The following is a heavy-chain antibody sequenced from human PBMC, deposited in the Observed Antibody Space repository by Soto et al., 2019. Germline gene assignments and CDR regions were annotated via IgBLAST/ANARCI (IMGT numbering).Heavy chain of an antibody. Sequence: PGESLKISCKGSEYSFTSYWIGWVRQMPGKGLEWMGIIYPGDSDTRYSPSFQDQVTISADKSISTAYLQWSSLKASDTAMYYCARSEMTMGYYYYYGMDVWGQGTTVTVSS. J-gene: IGHJ6*02. D-gene: IGHD3-10*01. CDR2: IYPGDSDT. V-gene: IGHV5-51*01. CDR1: EYSFTSYW. CDR3: ARSEMTMGYYYYYGMDV.